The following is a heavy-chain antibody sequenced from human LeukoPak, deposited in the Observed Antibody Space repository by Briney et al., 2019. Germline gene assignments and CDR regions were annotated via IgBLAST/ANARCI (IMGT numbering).Heavy chain of an antibody. CDR2: IYYGGSA. D-gene: IGHD6-13*01. J-gene: IGHJ4*02. CDR1: GGSVGSYY. CDR3: ARHGSSYSSDS. V-gene: IGHV4-59*08. Sequence: SETLSLSCTVSGGSVGSYYWSWIRQSPGKGLEWIGYIYYGGSANYNPSLTSRATISIEWSKNQFSLTLSSLTAADTAVYYCARHGSSYSSDSRGEGNPVTVSS.